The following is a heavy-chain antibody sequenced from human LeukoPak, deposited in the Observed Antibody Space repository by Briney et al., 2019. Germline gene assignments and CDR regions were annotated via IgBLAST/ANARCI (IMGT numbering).Heavy chain of an antibody. D-gene: IGHD5-24*01. CDR3: ARGDGYNFFDY. V-gene: IGHV3-53*01. Sequence: HPGGSLRLSCAVSGFSVTNNYMSWVRQAPGKRLEWVSVFYVGGATYYADSVKGRFTISRDNSENTLYLQMKSLRAEDTAVYYCARGDGYNFFDYWGQGTLVTVSS. J-gene: IGHJ4*02. CDR2: FYVGGAT. CDR1: GFSVTNNY.